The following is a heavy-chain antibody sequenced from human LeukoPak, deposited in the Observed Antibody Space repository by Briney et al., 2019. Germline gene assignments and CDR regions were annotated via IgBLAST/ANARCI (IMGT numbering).Heavy chain of an antibody. CDR2: INPNSGGT. D-gene: IGHD6-25*01. Sequence: ASVKVSCKASGYTFTGYYIHWVRQAPGQGLEWMGWINPNSGGTSYARRFQGRVTMTRDTSISTAYMELSSLRSDDTAVYYYARPGYTSGWIRGDFGHWGLGTLVTVSS. J-gene: IGHJ4*02. CDR3: ARPGYTSGWIRGDFGH. CDR1: GYTFTGYY. V-gene: IGHV1-2*02.